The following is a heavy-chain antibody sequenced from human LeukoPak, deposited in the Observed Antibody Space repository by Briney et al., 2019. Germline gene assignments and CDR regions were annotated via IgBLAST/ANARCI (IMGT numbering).Heavy chain of an antibody. J-gene: IGHJ5*02. CDR3: AKDSDSSNWYNWFDP. CDR2: ISGSGGST. Sequence: PGRSLRLSCVASGFTFSRYAMSWVRQAPGKGLEWVSAISGSGGSTYYVDSVKGRFTISRDNSKNTLFLQMSSLRAEDTAVYYCAKDSDSSNWYNWFDPWGQGTVVTVSS. V-gene: IGHV3-23*01. CDR1: GFTFSRYA. D-gene: IGHD6-13*01.